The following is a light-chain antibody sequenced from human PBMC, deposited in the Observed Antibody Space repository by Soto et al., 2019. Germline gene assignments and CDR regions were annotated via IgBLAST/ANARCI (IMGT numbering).Light chain of an antibody. Sequence: EVVMTQSPATLSVSPGERATLSCRASQSISSNLAWYQQRPGQAPRFLIYGASTRATGTPARFSGSGSGAEFTLTISSLQSEDFAVYYCQQYDNWPRTFGQGTKVDIK. CDR1: QSISSN. CDR2: GAS. J-gene: IGKJ1*01. V-gene: IGKV3-15*01. CDR3: QQYDNWPRT.